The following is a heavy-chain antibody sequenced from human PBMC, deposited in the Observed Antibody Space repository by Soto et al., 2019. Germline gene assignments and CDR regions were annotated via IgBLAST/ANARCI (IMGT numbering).Heavy chain of an antibody. J-gene: IGHJ4*02. CDR3: AREDYDFWSGYYSPHIDY. V-gene: IGHV3-74*01. D-gene: IGHD3-3*01. Sequence: GGSLRLSCAASGFTFSSYWMHWVRQAPGKGLVWVSRINSDGSSTSYADSVKGRFTISRDNAKNTLYLQMNSLRAEDTAVYYCAREDYDFWSGYYSPHIDYWGQGTLVTVSS. CDR2: INSDGSST. CDR1: GFTFSSYW.